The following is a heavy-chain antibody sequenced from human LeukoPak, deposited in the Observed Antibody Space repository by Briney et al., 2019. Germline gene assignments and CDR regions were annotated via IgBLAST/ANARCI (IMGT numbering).Heavy chain of an antibody. V-gene: IGHV3-23*01. CDR1: GFTFSSYG. J-gene: IGHJ3*02. CDR2: ISGSGGST. D-gene: IGHD3-22*01. CDR3: ARDRWYYYDSSDYYHDAFDI. Sequence: TGGSLRLSCAASGFTFSSYGMSWVRQAPGKGLEWVSAISGSGGSTYYADSVKGRFTISRDNSKNTLYLQMNSLRAEDTAVYYCARDRWYYYDSSDYYHDAFDIWGQGTMVTVSS.